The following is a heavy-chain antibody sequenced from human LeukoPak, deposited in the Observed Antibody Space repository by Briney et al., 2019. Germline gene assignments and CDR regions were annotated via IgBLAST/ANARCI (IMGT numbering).Heavy chain of an antibody. Sequence: SETLSLTCTVPGGSISSGGYYWSWIRQHPGKGLEWIGYIYYSGSTYYNPSLKSRVTISVDTSKNQFSLKLSSVTAADTAVYYCARQQQLGLFDYWGQGTLVTVSS. CDR1: GGSISSGGYY. J-gene: IGHJ4*02. CDR3: ARQQQLGLFDY. CDR2: IYYSGST. D-gene: IGHD6-13*01. V-gene: IGHV4-31*03.